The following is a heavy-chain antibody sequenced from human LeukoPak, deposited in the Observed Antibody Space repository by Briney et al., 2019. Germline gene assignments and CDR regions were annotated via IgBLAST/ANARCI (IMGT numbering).Heavy chain of an antibody. CDR2: INHSGST. CDR3: ARSYGSGYYYYYMDV. V-gene: IGHV4-39*07. D-gene: IGHD3-10*01. CDR1: GGSISSSSYY. Sequence: SETLSLTCTVSGGSISSSSYYWSWIRQPPGKGLEWIGEINHSGSTNYNPSLKSRVTISVDTSKNQSSLKLSSVTAADTAVYYCARSYGSGYYYYYMDVWGKGTTVTVSS. J-gene: IGHJ6*03.